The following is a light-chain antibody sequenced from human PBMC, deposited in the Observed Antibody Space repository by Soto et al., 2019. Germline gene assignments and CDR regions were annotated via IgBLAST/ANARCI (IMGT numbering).Light chain of an antibody. V-gene: IGKV1-39*01. CDR1: QSISNY. CDR3: QPSYGTPLT. Sequence: DMEMTQSPSSLSASVGDRVTITCRASQSISNYLNWYQHKPGKVPKLLIYAASSLQSGVPTRFSGSGSGTDFTLTINSLQPEDFATYYCQPSYGTPLTFGGGTKIEIK. J-gene: IGKJ4*01. CDR2: AAS.